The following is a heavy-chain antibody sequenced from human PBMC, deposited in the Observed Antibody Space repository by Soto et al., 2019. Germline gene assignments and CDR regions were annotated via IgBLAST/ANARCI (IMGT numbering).Heavy chain of an antibody. Sequence: SETLSLTCNVSGGSISNYYWTWVRQSPEKGLEWIGYMYYNGNINYNPSLKSRGTISIDTSKNQFSLTLKSVTAADTAVYYCASGGNWFDPWGQGVLVTVSS. CDR1: GGSISNYY. CDR3: ASGGNWFDP. J-gene: IGHJ5*02. V-gene: IGHV4-59*01. CDR2: MYYNGNI. D-gene: IGHD3-16*01.